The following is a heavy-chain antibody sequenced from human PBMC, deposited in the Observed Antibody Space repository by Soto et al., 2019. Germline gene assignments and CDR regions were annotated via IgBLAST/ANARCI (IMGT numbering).Heavy chain of an antibody. D-gene: IGHD3-10*01. Sequence: QITLKESGPTLVKPTQTLTLTCTFSGFSLSTSGVGVGWIRQPPGKALEWLALIYWDDDKRYSPSLKSRLPTPKDTSKTQLALTMPKMALVNKPNYSGENSLYGSGSYFAFDIWGQGTMVTVSS. V-gene: IGHV2-5*02. CDR3: ENSLYGSGSYFAFDI. J-gene: IGHJ3*02. CDR1: GFSLSTSGVG. CDR2: IYWDDDK.